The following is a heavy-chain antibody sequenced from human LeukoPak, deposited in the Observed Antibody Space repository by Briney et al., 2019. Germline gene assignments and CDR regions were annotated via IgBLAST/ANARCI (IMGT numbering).Heavy chain of an antibody. D-gene: IGHD3-9*01. J-gene: IGHJ4*02. Sequence: SETLSLTCTVSGGSISSYYWSWIRQPPGKGLEWIGYIYYSGSTNYNPSLKSRVTISVDTSKNQFSLKVRSVTAADTAVYYCVSSWGDDILTYYSFDYWGQGTLVTVSS. CDR1: GGSISSYY. V-gene: IGHV4-59*01. CDR3: VSSWGDDILTYYSFDY. CDR2: IYYSGST.